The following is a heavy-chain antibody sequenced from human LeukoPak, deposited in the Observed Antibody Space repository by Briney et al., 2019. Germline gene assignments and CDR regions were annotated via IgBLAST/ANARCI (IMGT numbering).Heavy chain of an antibody. Sequence: GRSLRLSCAASGFTFSSYGMHWVRQAPGKGLEWVAVISYDGSNKYYADSVQGRFTISRDNSKNTLYLQMNSLRAEDTAVYYCAKESLSGSYYYFDYWGQGTLVTVSS. CDR1: GFTFSSYG. V-gene: IGHV3-30*18. D-gene: IGHD1-26*01. J-gene: IGHJ4*02. CDR2: ISYDGSNK. CDR3: AKESLSGSYYYFDY.